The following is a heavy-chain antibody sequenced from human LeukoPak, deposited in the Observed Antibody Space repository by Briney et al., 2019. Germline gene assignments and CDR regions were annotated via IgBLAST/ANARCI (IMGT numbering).Heavy chain of an antibody. CDR3: ERGKFGNLSLGT. J-gene: IGHJ5*01. Sequence: PSETLSLTCTVSGYSISSGYYWGWFRRPPGKGREWIGIIYHGGSTYYNPSLKSRVTISVDTSKNQFSLKVSSVTAADTAVYYWERGKFGNLSLGTWGHEAPGT. D-gene: IGHD3-10*01. V-gene: IGHV4-38-2*02. CDR1: GYSISSGYY. CDR2: IYHGGST.